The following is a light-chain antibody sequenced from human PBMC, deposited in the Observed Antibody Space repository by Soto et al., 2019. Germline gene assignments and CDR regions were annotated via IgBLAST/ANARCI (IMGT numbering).Light chain of an antibody. CDR2: DAS. J-gene: IGKJ2*01. V-gene: IGKV3-11*01. CDR3: QHLNNWQYP. Sequence: EIVLTQSPATLSLSPGERATLSCRASQSVNSYLAWYQQKPGQAPRLLISDASNRATGIPARFSGSGSGTAFTSPISSLELEDFEVYYCQHLNNWQYPFAKGTKLRSN. CDR1: QSVNSY.